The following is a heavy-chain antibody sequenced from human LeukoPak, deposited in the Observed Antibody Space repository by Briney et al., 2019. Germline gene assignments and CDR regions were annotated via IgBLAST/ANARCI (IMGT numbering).Heavy chain of an antibody. CDR1: GGSISSSNW. CDR3: ARAIAGYCSGGSCYQPIPYYYYGMDV. J-gene: IGHJ6*02. CDR2: IYHSGST. V-gene: IGHV4-4*02. D-gene: IGHD2-15*01. Sequence: PSKTLSLTCAVSGGSISSSNWWSWVRQPPGKGLEWIGEIYHSGSTNYNPSLKSRVTISVDKSKNQFSLKLSSVTAADTAVYYCARAIAGYCSGGSCYQPIPYYYYGMDVWGQGTTVTVSS.